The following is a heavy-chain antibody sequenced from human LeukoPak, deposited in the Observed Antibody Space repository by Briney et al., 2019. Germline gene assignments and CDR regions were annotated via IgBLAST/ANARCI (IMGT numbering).Heavy chain of an antibody. D-gene: IGHD3-22*01. CDR1: GFTFSSYW. V-gene: IGHV3-74*01. J-gene: IGHJ4*02. Sequence: GGSLRLSCAASGFTFSSYWMHWVRQAPGKGLVWVSRINTDGSSTSYADSVKGRFTISRDNAENTLYLQMNSLRAEDTAVYYCARELGSYYESSGYFPDWGQGTLVTVSS. CDR3: ARELGSYYESSGYFPD. CDR2: INTDGSST.